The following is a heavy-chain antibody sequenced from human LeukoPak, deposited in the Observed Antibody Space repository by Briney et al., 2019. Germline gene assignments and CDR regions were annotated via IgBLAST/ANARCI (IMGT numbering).Heavy chain of an antibody. J-gene: IGHJ4*02. CDR3: AKDLGLYYYGSGSYADY. CDR1: GFTFSSYG. V-gene: IGHV3-30*18. CDR2: ISYDGSNK. Sequence: GGSLRLSCAASGFTFSSYGMHWVRQAPGKGLEWVAVISYDGSNKYYADSVKGRFTISRDNSKNTLYLQMNSLRAEDTAVYYCAKDLGLYYYGSGSYADYWGRGTLVTVSS. D-gene: IGHD3-10*01.